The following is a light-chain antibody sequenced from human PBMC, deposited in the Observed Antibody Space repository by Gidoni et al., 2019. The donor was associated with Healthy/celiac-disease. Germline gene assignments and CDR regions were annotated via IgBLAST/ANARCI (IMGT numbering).Light chain of an antibody. J-gene: IGLJ3*02. V-gene: IGLV2-11*01. CDR3: CSYAGSYWV. Sequence: QSALTQPRSVSRSPGQSVTISCTGTSSDVGGYNYVSWYQQHPGKAPKLMIYDVSKRPSGVPDRFSGSKSGNTASLTISGLQAEDEADYYCCSYAGSYWVFGGGTKLTV. CDR1: SSDVGGYNY. CDR2: DVS.